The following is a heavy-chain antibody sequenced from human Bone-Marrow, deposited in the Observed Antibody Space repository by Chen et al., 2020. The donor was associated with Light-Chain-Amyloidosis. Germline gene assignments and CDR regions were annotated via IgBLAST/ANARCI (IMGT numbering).Heavy chain of an antibody. D-gene: IGHD3-22*01. J-gene: IGHJ4*02. V-gene: IGHV4-34*01. CDR1: GGSFSGYC. CDR3: ASYDSSGYNDY. CDR2: INHSGST. Sequence: QVQLQQWGAGLLKPSETLSLTCAVYGGSFSGYCWSWIRQPPGKGLEWIGEINHSGSTNYNPSLKSRVTISVDTSKNQFSLKLSSVTAADTAVYYCASYDSSGYNDYWGQGTLVTVSS.